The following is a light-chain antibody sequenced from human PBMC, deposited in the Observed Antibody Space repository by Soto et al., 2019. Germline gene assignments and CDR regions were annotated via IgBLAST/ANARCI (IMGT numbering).Light chain of an antibody. CDR2: GAS. J-gene: IGKJ4*01. Sequence: EIVLTQSPGTLSLSPGERATLSCRASQSVTSSYLAWWQQKPGQAPRLLIYGASSRATGTPDRFSGSGSGTDFTLIISRLEPEDFAVYYCQQYGSSVLTFGGGTKVDIK. V-gene: IGKV3-20*01. CDR3: QQYGSSVLT. CDR1: QSVTSSY.